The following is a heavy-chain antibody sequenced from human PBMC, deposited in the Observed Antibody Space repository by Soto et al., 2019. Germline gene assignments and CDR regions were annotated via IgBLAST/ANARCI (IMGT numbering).Heavy chain of an antibody. CDR1: GGSISSCSYY. CDR2: IYYSGST. J-gene: IGHJ4*02. D-gene: IGHD1-26*01. Sequence: SETLSLTCTVSGGSISSCSYYWGWIRQPPGKGLEWIGSIYYSGSTYYNPSLKSRVTISVDTSKNQFSLKLSSVTAADTAVYYCARLFPHSGSYLDYWGQGTLVTVSS. V-gene: IGHV4-39*01. CDR3: ARLFPHSGSYLDY.